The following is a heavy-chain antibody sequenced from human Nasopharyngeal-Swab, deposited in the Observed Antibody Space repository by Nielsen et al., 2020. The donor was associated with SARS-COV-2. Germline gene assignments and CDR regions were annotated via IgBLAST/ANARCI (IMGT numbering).Heavy chain of an antibody. CDR3: ARDHKNWNFPNWFDP. Sequence: GESLKISCAASRINLRRSAMNWVRHGPGKGLDWVSVGSREGAGVGLRSVQGRFRVSRDYSKSTLYLQMNNLRAEDTAVYYCARDHKNWNFPNWFDPWGQGTLVTVSS. J-gene: IGHJ5*01. V-gene: IGHV3-30*04. CDR1: RINLRRSA. D-gene: IGHD1-7*01. CDR2: GSREGAGVG.